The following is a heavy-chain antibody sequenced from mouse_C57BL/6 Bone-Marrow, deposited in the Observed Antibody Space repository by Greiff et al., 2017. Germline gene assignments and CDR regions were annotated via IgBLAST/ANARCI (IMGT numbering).Heavy chain of an antibody. CDR2: IDPSDSYT. CDR3: ARRRYWYCDV. J-gene: IGHJ1*03. V-gene: IGHV1-69*01. CDR1: GYTFTSYW. Sequence: VQLQQPGAELVMPGASVKLSCKASGYTFTSYWMHWVKQRPGQGLEWIGEIDPSDSYTNYNQKFKGKSTLTVDKSSSTAYMQLSSLTSEDSAVYYCARRRYWYCDVWGTGTTVTVSS.